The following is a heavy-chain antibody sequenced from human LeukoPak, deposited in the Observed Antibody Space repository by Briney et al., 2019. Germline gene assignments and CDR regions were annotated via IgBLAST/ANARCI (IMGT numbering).Heavy chain of an antibody. CDR1: GFTFSTHE. Sequence: PGGSLRLSCAASGFTFSTHEMNWVRQAPGKGLEWVSYISSSGSTVYYADSVKGRSTISRDNAKNSLYLQMNSLRAEDTAVYYCARRKYCSGGSCPTNYYYYYMDVWGKGTTVTVSS. CDR3: ARRKYCSGGSCPTNYYYYYMDV. CDR2: ISSSGSTV. D-gene: IGHD2-15*01. J-gene: IGHJ6*03. V-gene: IGHV3-48*03.